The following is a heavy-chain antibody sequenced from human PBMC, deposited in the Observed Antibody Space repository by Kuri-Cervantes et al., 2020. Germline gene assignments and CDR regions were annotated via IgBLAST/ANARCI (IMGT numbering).Heavy chain of an antibody. CDR2: ISYDGSNK. J-gene: IGHJ6*02. CDR1: GFTFSSYA. Sequence: GESLKISCAASGFTFSSYAMHWVRQAPGKGLEWVAVISYDGSNKYYADSVKGRFTISRDNAENSLYLQMNSLRDEDTAVYYCARSPYDYVWGSYDGYYYGMDVWGQGTTVTVSS. V-gene: IGHV3-30-3*01. D-gene: IGHD3-16*01. CDR3: ARSPYDYVWGSYDGYYYGMDV.